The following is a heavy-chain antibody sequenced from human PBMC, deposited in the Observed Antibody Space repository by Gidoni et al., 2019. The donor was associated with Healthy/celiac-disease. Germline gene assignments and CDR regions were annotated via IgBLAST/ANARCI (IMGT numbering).Heavy chain of an antibody. CDR2: ISGRGGST. J-gene: IGHJ4*02. CDR3: AKNWLDKHYGSGSYFYYFDY. V-gene: IGHV3-23*01. D-gene: IGHD3-10*01. CDR1: GFTFSSYA. Sequence: EVQLLESGGGLVQPGGSLRLSCAASGFTFSSYAVSWVRQAPGKGLEWVSAISGRGGSTYYAASVKGRFTISRDNSKNTLYLQMNSLRAEDTAVYYCAKNWLDKHYGSGSYFYYFDYWGQGTLVTVSS.